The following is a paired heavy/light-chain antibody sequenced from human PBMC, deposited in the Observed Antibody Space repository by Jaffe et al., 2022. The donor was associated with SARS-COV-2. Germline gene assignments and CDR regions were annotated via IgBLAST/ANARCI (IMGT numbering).Light chain of an antibody. CDR2: KIS. Sequence: DVVMTQTPLSSPVTLGQPASISCRSSQSLVHRDGNTYLNWLQQRPGQPPRLLIYKISNRFSGVPDRFSGGGAGTDFTLKISRVEAEDVGVYYCLQTTHFPHTFGQGTNLEIK. V-gene: IGKV2-24*01. J-gene: IGKJ2*01. CDR1: QSLVHRDGNTY. CDR3: LQTTHFPHT.
Heavy chain of an antibody. CDR3: VRGSNGWSGLDY. Sequence: EVQLVESGGGLAQPGGSLRLSCAASGFTFSNFWMYWVRQAPGKGLVWVSRIHPDGSTTDYEDSVKGRFSISRDNAKNTMDLQMNSLRDEDTAVYFCVRGSNGWSGLDYWGQGTPVTVFS. CDR1: GFTFSNFW. J-gene: IGHJ4*02. D-gene: IGHD6-19*01. CDR2: IHPDGSTT. V-gene: IGHV3-74*01.